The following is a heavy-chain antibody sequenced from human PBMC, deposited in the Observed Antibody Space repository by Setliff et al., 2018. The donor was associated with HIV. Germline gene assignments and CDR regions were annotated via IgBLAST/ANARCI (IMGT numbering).Heavy chain of an antibody. D-gene: IGHD2-21*02. CDR1: GGSISNYY. Sequence: SETLSLTCEVSGGSISNYYWSWIRQPAGKGLEWIGRIFSSGNTYYNPSLKSRVTMSVDTSKNQFSLKLTSVTAADTAVYYCARQGNIVVVTSFDYWGQGTLVTVSS. V-gene: IGHV4-4*07. CDR2: IFSSGNT. J-gene: IGHJ4*02. CDR3: ARQGNIVVVTSFDY.